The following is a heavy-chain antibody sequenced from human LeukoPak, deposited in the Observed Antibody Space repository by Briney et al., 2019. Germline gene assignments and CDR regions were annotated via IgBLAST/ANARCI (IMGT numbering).Heavy chain of an antibody. CDR2: INPSGGST. J-gene: IGHJ3*02. V-gene: IGHV1-46*01. D-gene: IGHD3-16*01. Sequence: GASVKVSCKASGYTFTSYYMHWVRQAPGQGLEWMGIINPSGGSTSYAQKFQGRVTMTRDMSTSTVYMELSSLRSEDTAVYYCARVDVSGHAFDIWGQGTMVTVSS. CDR1: GYTFTSYY. CDR3: ARVDVSGHAFDI.